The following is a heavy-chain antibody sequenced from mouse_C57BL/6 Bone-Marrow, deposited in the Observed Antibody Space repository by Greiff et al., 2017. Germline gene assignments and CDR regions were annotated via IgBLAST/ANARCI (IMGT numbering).Heavy chain of an antibody. D-gene: IGHD1-1*01. CDR1: GYAFSSSW. V-gene: IGHV1-82*01. CDR3: ARERAITTVVPYYFDY. CDR2: IYPGDGDT. J-gene: IGHJ2*01. Sequence: VKLVESGPELVKPGASVKISCKASGYAFSSSWMNWVKQRPGKGLEWIGRIYPGDGDTNYNGKFKGKATLTADKSSSTAYMQLSSLTSEDSAVYFCARERAITTVVPYYFDYWGQGTTLTVSS.